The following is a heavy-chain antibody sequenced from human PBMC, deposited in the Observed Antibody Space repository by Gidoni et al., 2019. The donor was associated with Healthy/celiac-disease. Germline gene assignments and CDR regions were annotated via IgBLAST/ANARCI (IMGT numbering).Heavy chain of an antibody. D-gene: IGHD2-21*02. CDR2: IYYSGST. Sequence: QVQLQESGPGLVKPSETLSLTCTVSGGSISSYYWSWIRQPPGKGLEWIGYIYYSGSTNYNPSLKSRVTISVDTSKNQFSLKLSSVTAADTAVYYCASHPPPAYCGGDCYLGYWGQGTLVTVSS. CDR1: GGSISSYY. J-gene: IGHJ4*02. CDR3: ASHPPPAYCGGDCYLGY. V-gene: IGHV4-59*01.